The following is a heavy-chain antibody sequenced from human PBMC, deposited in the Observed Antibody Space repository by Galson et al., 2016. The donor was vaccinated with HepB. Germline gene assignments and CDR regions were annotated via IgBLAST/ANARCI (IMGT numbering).Heavy chain of an antibody. CDR3: ARSRENVDWDVFDI. Sequence: SVKVSCKASGYTFITYGISWVRQAPGQGLEWMGWISGCSSSIYYAQTYQGRVTLTTDTSTSTAYLELRSLTSDDTAFYYCARSRENVDWDVFDIWGQGTMVIVSS. D-gene: IGHD3-9*01. V-gene: IGHV1-18*04. J-gene: IGHJ3*02. CDR1: GYTFITYG. CDR2: ISGCSSSI.